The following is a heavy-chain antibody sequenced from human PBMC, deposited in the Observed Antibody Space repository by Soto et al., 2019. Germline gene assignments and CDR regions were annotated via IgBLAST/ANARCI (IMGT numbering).Heavy chain of an antibody. D-gene: IGHD2-15*01. CDR2: MNPGSGDT. V-gene: IGHV1-8*01. J-gene: IGHJ4*02. Sequence: GAAVKVSCKASGYSFTNNDVTWVRQATGQGLEWMGWMNPGSGDTGYAQKFQGRVTMTRDISIATAYMELSSLRSEDTAVYYCARSSGGVVGIIIEGSNLLALWGQGSLVTVSS. CDR3: ARSSGGVVGIIIEGSNLLAL. CDR1: GYSFTNND.